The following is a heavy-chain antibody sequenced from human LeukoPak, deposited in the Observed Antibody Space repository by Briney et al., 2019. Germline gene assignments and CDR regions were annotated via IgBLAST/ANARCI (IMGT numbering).Heavy chain of an antibody. Sequence: SETLSLTCTVSGGSISSYYWSWIRQPPGKGLEWIGYIYYSGSTNYNPSLKRRVTISVDTSKNQFSPKLSSVTAADTAVYYCARQLRFLEFYYMDVWGKGTTVTVSS. D-gene: IGHD3-3*01. CDR3: ARQLRFLEFYYMDV. J-gene: IGHJ6*03. CDR1: GGSISSYY. V-gene: IGHV4-59*01. CDR2: IYYSGST.